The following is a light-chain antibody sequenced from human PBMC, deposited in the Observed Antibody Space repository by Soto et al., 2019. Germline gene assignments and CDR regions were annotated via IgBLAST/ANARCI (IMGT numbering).Light chain of an antibody. CDR2: EVS. CDR1: SSDVGGYNY. V-gene: IGLV2-14*01. Sequence: QSVLTQPASVSGSPGQSITISCTGTSSDVGGYNYVSWYQQHPGKAPKPMIYEVSNRPSGVSNRFSGSKSGNTASLTISGLQAEDEADYYCSSYTSSSTEVFGTGTKVTVL. CDR3: SSYTSSSTEV. J-gene: IGLJ1*01.